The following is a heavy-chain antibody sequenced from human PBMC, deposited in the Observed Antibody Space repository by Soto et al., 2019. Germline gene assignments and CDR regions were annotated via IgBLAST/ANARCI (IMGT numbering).Heavy chain of an antibody. Sequence: SETLSLTCTVSGGSVDGYYWSWIRQSPGKGLEWIGYFSYRGSTNYNPSLNSRVTISPDMSKNQFSLKVSSVTAADTAVYYCARGYCSGGSCYSDAFDIWGQGTMVTV. V-gene: IGHV4-59*08. CDR1: GGSVDGYY. D-gene: IGHD2-15*01. CDR3: ARGYCSGGSCYSDAFDI. J-gene: IGHJ3*02. CDR2: FSYRGST.